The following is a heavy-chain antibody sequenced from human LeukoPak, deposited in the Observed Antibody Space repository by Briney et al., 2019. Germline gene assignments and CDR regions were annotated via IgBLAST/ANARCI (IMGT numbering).Heavy chain of an antibody. CDR3: ARLADYSFFDY. J-gene: IGHJ4*02. V-gene: IGHV4-39*01. D-gene: IGHD4-11*01. CDR1: GGSISSSSYY. CDR2: IYYSGST. Sequence: SETLSLTCTVSGGSISSSSYYWGWIRQPPGKGLEWIGSIYYSGSTYYNPSLKSRVTISVDTSKNQFSLKLSSVTAADTAVYYCARLADYSFFDYWGQGTLVTVSS.